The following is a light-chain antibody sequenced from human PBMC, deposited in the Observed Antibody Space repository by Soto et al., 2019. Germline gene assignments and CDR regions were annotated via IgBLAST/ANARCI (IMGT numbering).Light chain of an antibody. J-gene: IGKJ3*01. CDR3: QQSYSTRFT. Sequence: DIRMTQSPSSLSASVGDRVTMTCRASQSISSYLNWYQQKPGKAPKLLIYAASSLQSGVPSRFSGSGSGTDFTLTISSLQPEDFATYYCQQSYSTRFTFGPGTKVDIK. V-gene: IGKV1-39*01. CDR2: AAS. CDR1: QSISSY.